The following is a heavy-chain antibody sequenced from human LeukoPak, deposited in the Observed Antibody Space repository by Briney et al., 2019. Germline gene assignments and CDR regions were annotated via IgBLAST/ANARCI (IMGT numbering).Heavy chain of an antibody. CDR2: INHSGST. CDR1: GGSFSGYY. V-gene: IGHV4-34*01. D-gene: IGHD2-21*01. Sequence: PSETLSLTCAVYGGSFSGYYWCWIRQPPGKGLEWIGEINHSGSTNYNPSLKSRVTISVDTSKNQFSLKLSSVTAADTAVYYCARGLWGRWFDPWGQGTLVTVSS. J-gene: IGHJ5*02. CDR3: ARGLWGRWFDP.